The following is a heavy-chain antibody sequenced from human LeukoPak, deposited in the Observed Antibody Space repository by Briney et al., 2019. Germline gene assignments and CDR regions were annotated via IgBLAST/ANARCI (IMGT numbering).Heavy chain of an antibody. Sequence: GGSLRLSFAASGVTVGNNYVNWVRQTPGKGREWVSLIYRGGSTHYADSVKGRFTISRDHSKNTLYLQMNSLRVDDTAVYYCARDPPAVAANTYGWGQGTLVTVSS. D-gene: IGHD6-6*01. CDR3: ARDPPAVAANTYG. J-gene: IGHJ4*02. V-gene: IGHV3-66*01. CDR1: GVTVGNNY. CDR2: IYRGGST.